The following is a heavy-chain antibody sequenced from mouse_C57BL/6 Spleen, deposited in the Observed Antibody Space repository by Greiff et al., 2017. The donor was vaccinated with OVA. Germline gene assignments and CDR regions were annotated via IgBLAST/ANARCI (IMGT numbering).Heavy chain of an antibody. V-gene: IGHV1-55*01. CDR2: IYPGSGST. CDR3: ARWDLLNYYAMDY. Sequence: VQLQQPGAELVKPGASVKMSCKASGYTFTSYWITWVKQRPGQGLEWIGDIYPGSGSTNYNEKFKSKATLTVDTSSSTAYMQLSSLTSEDSAVYYCARWDLLNYYAMDYWGQGTSVTVSS. D-gene: IGHD2-1*01. J-gene: IGHJ4*01. CDR1: GYTFTSYW.